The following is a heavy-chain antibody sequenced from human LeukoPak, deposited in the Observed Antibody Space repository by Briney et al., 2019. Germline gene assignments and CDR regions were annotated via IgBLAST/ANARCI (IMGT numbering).Heavy chain of an antibody. D-gene: IGHD2-8*01. CDR2: IKQDGSEK. V-gene: IGHV3-7*01. CDR1: GFIFRNYW. Sequence: GGSLRLSCAASGFIFRNYWMSWVRQAPGKGLEWVANIKQDGSEKNYVDSVKGRFTISRDNAKSSLFLQMNDLRAEDTAVYYCAKGGRGNGEVYWGQGTLVTVSS. CDR3: AKGGRGNGEVY. J-gene: IGHJ4*02.